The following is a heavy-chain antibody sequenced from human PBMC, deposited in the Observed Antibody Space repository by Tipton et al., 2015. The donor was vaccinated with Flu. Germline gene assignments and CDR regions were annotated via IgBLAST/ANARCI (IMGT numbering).Heavy chain of an antibody. CDR3: ARDSGGSVHGNSSFYFYAMAV. J-gene: IGHJ6*02. Sequence: TLSLTCNVSGDSINNYYWRWIRQAPGKGLEWSGNIYSRGSTNYSPSLKSRALISIDTSKRQFSLNLFSVTAADTSVYYCARDSGGSVHGNSSFYFYAMAVWGQGPTVPV. CDR2: IYSRGST. V-gene: IGHV4-59*01. CDR1: GDSINNYY. D-gene: IGHD4-23*01.